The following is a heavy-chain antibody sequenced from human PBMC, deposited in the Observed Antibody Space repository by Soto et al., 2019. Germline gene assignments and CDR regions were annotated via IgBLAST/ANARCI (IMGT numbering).Heavy chain of an antibody. J-gene: IGHJ4*01. D-gene: IGHD3-10*01. CDR1: GGTFSSYA. CDR2: IIPIFGTA. CDR3: ASGSLYGSGSYPVDY. Sequence: SVKVSCKVSGGTFSSYAISWVRQAPGQGLEWMGGIIPIFGTANYAQKLQGRVTLSADRSTSTAYMELSSLRSDDTAVYYCASGSLYGSGSYPVDYWGQGTLVTV. V-gene: IGHV1-69*06.